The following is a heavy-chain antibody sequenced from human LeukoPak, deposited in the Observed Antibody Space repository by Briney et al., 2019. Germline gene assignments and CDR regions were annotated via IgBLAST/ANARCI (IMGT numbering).Heavy chain of an antibody. D-gene: IGHD2-21*02. Sequence: PSETLSLTCAVYGGSFSGYYWSWIRQPPGKGLEWIGEINHSGSTNYNPSLKSRVTISVDTSKNQFSLKLSSVTAADTAVYYCARGYCGGDCDAFDIWGQGTMVTVSS. CDR3: ARGYCGGDCDAFDI. V-gene: IGHV4-34*01. CDR2: INHSGST. CDR1: GGSFSGYY. J-gene: IGHJ3*02.